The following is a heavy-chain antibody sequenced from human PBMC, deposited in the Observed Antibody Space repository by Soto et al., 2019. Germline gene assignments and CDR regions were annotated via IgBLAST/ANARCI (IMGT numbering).Heavy chain of an antibody. J-gene: IGHJ5*02. V-gene: IGHV4-61*08. CDR3: AREEQWPNRGGAS. CDR2: VSYSGNT. CDR1: GGSGSDGDYY. Sequence: ETLSLTCTVSGGSGSDGDYYWSWVRQPPGKGLEWIGYVSYSGNTFYKASLRSRLTISVDTSKNQFSLRLSSVTAADTAVYFCAREEQWPNRGGASWCQGTLVTVSS. D-gene: IGHD6-19*01.